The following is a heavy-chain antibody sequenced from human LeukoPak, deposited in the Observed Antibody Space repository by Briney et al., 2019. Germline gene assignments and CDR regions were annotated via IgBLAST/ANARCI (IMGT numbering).Heavy chain of an antibody. V-gene: IGHV3-7*01. D-gene: IGHD6-6*01. CDR3: ARGPPSEYSSSSVYYYMDV. Sequence: GGSLRLSCETSGFNPRHYWMSWVRQAPGKGLEWVANIKQDGSEKYYVDSVKGRFTISRDNAKNSLYLQMNSLRAEDTAVYYCARGPPSEYSSSSVYYYMDVWGKGTTVTVSS. J-gene: IGHJ6*03. CDR2: IKQDGSEK. CDR1: GFNPRHYW.